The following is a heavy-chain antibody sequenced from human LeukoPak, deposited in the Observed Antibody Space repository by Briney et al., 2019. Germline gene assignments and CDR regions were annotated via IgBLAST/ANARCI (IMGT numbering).Heavy chain of an antibody. CDR3: ARLTLGFWSGYYKYYFDY. D-gene: IGHD3-3*01. CDR1: GGSISSGSYY. CDR2: IYTSGST. Sequence: SQTLSLTCTVSGGSISSGSYYWSWIRQPAGKGLEWIGRIYTSGSTYYNPSLKSRVTISVDTSKNQFSLKLSSVTAADTAVYYCARLTLGFWSGYYKYYFDYWGQGTLVTVSS. J-gene: IGHJ4*02. V-gene: IGHV4-61*02.